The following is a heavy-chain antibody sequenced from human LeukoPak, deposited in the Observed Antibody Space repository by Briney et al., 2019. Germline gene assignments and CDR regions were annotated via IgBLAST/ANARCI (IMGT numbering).Heavy chain of an antibody. Sequence: GGSLRLSCAASGFTFSSYSMNWVRQVPGKGLEWVSSISSSSSYIYYADSVKGRFTISRDNAKNSLYLQMNSLRAEDTAVYYCARDKQLVQGGGVYWGQGTLVTVSS. CDR3: ARDKQLVQGGGVY. J-gene: IGHJ4*02. V-gene: IGHV3-21*01. CDR1: GFTFSSYS. D-gene: IGHD6-6*01. CDR2: ISSSSSYI.